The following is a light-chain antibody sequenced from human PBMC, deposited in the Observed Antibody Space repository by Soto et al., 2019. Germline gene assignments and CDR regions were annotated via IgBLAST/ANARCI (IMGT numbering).Light chain of an antibody. CDR1: QSVSAW. J-gene: IGKJ3*01. Sequence: DIQMTQSPSTLSASVGDRVTLTCRASQSVSAWLAWFQQRPGKAPKLLIYKTSNLESGVPSRFSGSGSRTEFTLTISSLQPDDFATYYCQQYSSYEIFAFGPGTKVDIK. CDR3: QQYSSYEIFA. CDR2: KTS. V-gene: IGKV1-5*03.